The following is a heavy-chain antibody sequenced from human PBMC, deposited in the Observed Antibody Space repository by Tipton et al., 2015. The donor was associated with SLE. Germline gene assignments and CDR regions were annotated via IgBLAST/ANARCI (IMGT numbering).Heavy chain of an antibody. V-gene: IGHV4-34*01. CDR1: GGSFSGYY. D-gene: IGHD6-13*01. CDR3: ARAQRLVRWFDP. J-gene: IGHJ5*02. Sequence: PSLTCAVYGGSFSGYYWSWIRQPPGKGLEWIGEINHSGSTNYNPSLKSRVTISVDTSKKQFSLKVSSVTAADTAVYYCARAQRLVRWFDPWGQGTLATVSS. CDR2: INHSGST.